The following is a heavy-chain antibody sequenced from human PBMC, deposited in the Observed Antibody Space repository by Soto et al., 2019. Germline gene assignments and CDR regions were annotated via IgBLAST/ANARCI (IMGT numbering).Heavy chain of an antibody. CDR1: GFTFGNYW. Sequence: ESGEGLVQPGGSLRLSGAASGFTFGNYWMSWVRQAPGKGLEWVANIKEDGSERNYVDSVKGRFIISRDNAKNSLYLQLNSLRAEDTAVYYCARAGSENDYWGQGTLVTVSS. D-gene: IGHD3-10*01. J-gene: IGHJ4*02. V-gene: IGHV3-7*05. CDR3: ARAGSENDY. CDR2: IKEDGSER.